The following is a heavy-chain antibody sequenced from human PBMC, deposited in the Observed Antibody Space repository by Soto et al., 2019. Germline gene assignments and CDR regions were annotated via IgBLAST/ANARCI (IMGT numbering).Heavy chain of an antibody. V-gene: IGHV1-8*01. J-gene: IGHJ5*02. CDR3: ARGITLGDYSRWFDL. CDR2: INPNSGNT. CDR1: GYIFTNYD. D-gene: IGHD3-16*01. Sequence: QVQLVQSGAEVKKPGASVKVSCKASGYIFTNYDINWVRQATGQGLEYLGWINPNSGNTGYVQKFQARVTMTRSTSMSTAYMSLNSMRSEDTAVHYCARGITLGDYSRWFDLWGKGTLVTVSS.